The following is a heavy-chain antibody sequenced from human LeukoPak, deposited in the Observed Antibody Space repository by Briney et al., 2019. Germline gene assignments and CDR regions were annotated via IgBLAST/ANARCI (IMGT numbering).Heavy chain of an antibody. D-gene: IGHD5-18*01. CDR1: GFTFNSYA. CDR2: ISGSGGST. J-gene: IGHJ4*02. CDR3: AKGYRYSDY. V-gene: IGHV3-23*01. Sequence: GGSLRLSCAASGFTFNSYAMSWVRQTPGKGLEWVSGISGSGGSTYYADSVKGRFTISRDNSKNTLYLQMNSLRAEDTAVYYCAKGYRYSDYWGQGTLVTVSS.